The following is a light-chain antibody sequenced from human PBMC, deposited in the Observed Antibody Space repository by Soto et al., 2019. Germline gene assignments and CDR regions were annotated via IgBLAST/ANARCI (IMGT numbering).Light chain of an antibody. CDR3: LLLYSGARFWM. CDR2: GTT. Sequence: QAVVTQEPSLTVSPGGTVTLTCGSSTGAVTSGHYPYWFQQKPGQAPKTLISGTTNKYSWTPARFSGSLLGGKAALTLSGAQPEDEAEYYCLLLYSGARFWMFGGGTKLTVL. CDR1: TGAVTSGHY. V-gene: IGLV7-46*01. J-gene: IGLJ3*02.